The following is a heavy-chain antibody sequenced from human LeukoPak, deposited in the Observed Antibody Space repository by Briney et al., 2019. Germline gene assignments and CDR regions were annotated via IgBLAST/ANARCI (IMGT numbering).Heavy chain of an antibody. J-gene: IGHJ6*02. D-gene: IGHD2-21*02. CDR2: ISSSGSTI. V-gene: IGHV3-11*01. CDR1: GFTFSDYY. Sequence: PGGSLRLSCAASGFTFSDYYMSWIRQAPGKGLEWVSYISSSGSTIYYADSVKGRFTISRDNAKNSLYLQMNSLRDEDTAVYYCATAYCGGDCYFQVDGMDVWGQGTTVTVSS. CDR3: ATAYCGGDCYFQVDGMDV.